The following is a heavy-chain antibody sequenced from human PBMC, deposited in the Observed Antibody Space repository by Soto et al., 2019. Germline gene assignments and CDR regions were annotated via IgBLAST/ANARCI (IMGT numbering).Heavy chain of an antibody. CDR3: ARAYTWVRY. CDR1: GFTFGNDW. CDR2: IKQDGSEK. V-gene: IGHV3-7*05. Sequence: GGSLRLSCAASGFTFGNDWMSWVRQPPGKGLEWVADIKQDGSEKHYVDSVKGRFTISIDKAKNSLYLQMNSLRAEDTAVYYCARAYTWVRYWGQGTLVTVSS. D-gene: IGHD3-10*01. J-gene: IGHJ4*02.